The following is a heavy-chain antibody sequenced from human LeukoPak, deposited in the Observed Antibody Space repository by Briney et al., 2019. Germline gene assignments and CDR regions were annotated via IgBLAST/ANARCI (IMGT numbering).Heavy chain of an antibody. V-gene: IGHV1-18*01. CDR2: ISAYNGNT. CDR3: ARQALGPGYSGYGEVGTFDY. J-gene: IGHJ4*02. Sequence: ASVKVSCKASGYTFTSYGISWVRQASGQGLEWMGWISAYNGNTNYAQKLQGRVTMTTDTSTSTAYMELRSLRSDDTAVYYCARQALGPGYSGYGEVGTFDYWGQGTLVTVSS. D-gene: IGHD5-12*01. CDR1: GYTFTSYG.